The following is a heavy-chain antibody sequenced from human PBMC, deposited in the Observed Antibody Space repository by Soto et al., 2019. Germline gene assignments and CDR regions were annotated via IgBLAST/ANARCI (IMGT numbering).Heavy chain of an antibody. J-gene: IGHJ4*02. V-gene: IGHV1-8*01. Sequence: ASVKVSCKASGYTFTSYDINWVRQATGQGLEWMGWMNPNSGNTGYAQKFQDRVTMTRNTSISTAYMELSSLRSEDTAVYYCARGPGRVGYCSSTSCIFDYWGQGTLVTVSS. CDR1: GYTFTSYD. CDR3: ARGPGRVGYCSSTSCIFDY. CDR2: MNPNSGNT. D-gene: IGHD2-2*01.